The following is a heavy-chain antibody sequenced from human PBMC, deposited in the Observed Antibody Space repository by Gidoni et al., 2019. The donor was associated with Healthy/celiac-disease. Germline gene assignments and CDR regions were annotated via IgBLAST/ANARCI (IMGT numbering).Heavy chain of an antibody. CDR3: ATAVAGHNWFDP. J-gene: IGHJ5*02. Sequence: QVQLQQWGAGLLKPSETLSLTCAVYGGSFSGYYWSWIRQPPGKGLEWIGEINHSGSTNYHPSLTSRVTISVDTSKNQFSLKLSSVTAADTAVYYCATAVAGHNWFDPWGQGTLVTVSS. CDR2: INHSGST. V-gene: IGHV4-34*01. D-gene: IGHD6-19*01. CDR1: GGSFSGYY.